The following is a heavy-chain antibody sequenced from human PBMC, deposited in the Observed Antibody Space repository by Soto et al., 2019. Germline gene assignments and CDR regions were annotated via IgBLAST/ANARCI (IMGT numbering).Heavy chain of an antibody. CDR1: DLYISCYY. Sequence: SETMSLTCAFYDLYISCYYLILIRQKPGKGLEWIGEINHSGSTNYNPSLKSRVTISVDTSKNQFSLKLSSVTAADTAVYYCAGTYCGGDCYPPNFDYWGQGTLVTVSS. CDR2: INHSGST. D-gene: IGHD2-21*02. V-gene: IGHV4-34*01. J-gene: IGHJ4*02. CDR3: AGTYCGGDCYPPNFDY.